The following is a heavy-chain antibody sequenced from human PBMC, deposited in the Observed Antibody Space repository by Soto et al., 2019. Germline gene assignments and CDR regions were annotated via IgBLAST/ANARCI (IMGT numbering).Heavy chain of an antibody. V-gene: IGHV3-23*01. J-gene: IGHJ6*02. CDR1: GFTFSSYA. CDR3: AREVGSCRSTRCHNYYYYGMDV. Sequence: EVQLLDSGGGLVQPGGSLRLSCAASGFTFSSYAMSWVRQAPGQGLEWVSAISGSAGSTYYADSVKGRFTISRDNSKNELHRQMNGLRAECTAVYDSAREVGSCRSTRCHNYYYYGMDVWGQGTTVTVSS. CDR2: ISGSAGST. D-gene: IGHD2-2*01.